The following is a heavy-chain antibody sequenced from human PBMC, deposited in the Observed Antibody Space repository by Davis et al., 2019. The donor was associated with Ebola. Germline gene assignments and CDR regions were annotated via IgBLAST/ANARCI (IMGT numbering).Heavy chain of an antibody. Sequence: SVKVSCKASGGTFSSYAISWVRQAPGQGLEWMGGIIPIFGTANYAQKFRGRVTITADESTGTAYMELSSLRSEDTAVYYCATHEDYYGSGSTMIKYYYGMDVWGKGTTATVSS. CDR2: IIPIFGTA. V-gene: IGHV1-69*13. J-gene: IGHJ6*04. D-gene: IGHD3-10*01. CDR1: GGTFSSYA. CDR3: ATHEDYYGSGSTMIKYYYGMDV.